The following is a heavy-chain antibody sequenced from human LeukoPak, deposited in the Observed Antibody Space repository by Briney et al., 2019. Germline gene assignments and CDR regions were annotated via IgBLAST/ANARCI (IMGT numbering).Heavy chain of an antibody. CDR3: ARDQLAAAGPGG. J-gene: IGHJ4*02. Sequence: ASVKVSCKASGYSFTGYYMHWVRQAPGQGLEWMGWVNTNSGVTNYPQKFQGRVTMTRDTSITTAYTELSSLRFDDTAVYYCARDQLAAAGPGGWGQGTLVTVSS. D-gene: IGHD6-13*01. CDR1: GYSFTGYY. CDR2: VNTNSGVT. V-gene: IGHV1-2*02.